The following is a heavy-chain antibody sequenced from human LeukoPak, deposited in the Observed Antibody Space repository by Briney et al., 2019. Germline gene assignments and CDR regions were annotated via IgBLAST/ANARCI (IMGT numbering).Heavy chain of an antibody. D-gene: IGHD3-3*01. CDR1: GFTFSSYW. Sequence: GGSLRLSCAASGFTFSSYWMSWVRQAPWKGLEWVSAISGSGGSTYYADSVKGRFTISRDNSKNTLYLQMNSLRAEDTAIYYCARDERLLSFLKWGQGTLVTVSS. J-gene: IGHJ4*02. V-gene: IGHV3-23*01. CDR2: ISGSGGST. CDR3: ARDERLLSFLK.